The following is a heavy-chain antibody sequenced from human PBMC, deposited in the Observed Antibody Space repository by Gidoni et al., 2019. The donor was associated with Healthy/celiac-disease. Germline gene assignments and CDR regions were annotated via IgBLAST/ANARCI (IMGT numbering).Heavy chain of an antibody. CDR1: GGSFSGYY. V-gene: IGHV4-34*01. J-gene: IGHJ5*02. D-gene: IGHD3-3*01. Sequence: QVQLQQWGAGLLKPSETLSLTCAVYGGSFSGYYWSWIRQPPGKGLEWIGEINHSGSTNYNPSRKSRVTISVDTSKNQFSLKLSSVTAADTAVYYCARDQEWLLPDNWFDPWGQGTLVTVSS. CDR3: ARDQEWLLPDNWFDP. CDR2: INHSGST.